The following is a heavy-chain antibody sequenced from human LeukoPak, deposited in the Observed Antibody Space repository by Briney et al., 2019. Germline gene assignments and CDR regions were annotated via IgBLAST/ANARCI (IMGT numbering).Heavy chain of an antibody. CDR3: ARDLESRFDP. Sequence: SVKVSCKASGGTFSSYAISWVRQAPGQGLEWMGRIIPILGIANYAQKFQGRVTITADKSTSTAYMELSSLGSEDTAVYYCARDLESRFDPWGQGTLVTVSS. CDR1: GGTFSSYA. J-gene: IGHJ5*02. V-gene: IGHV1-69*04. CDR2: IIPILGIA.